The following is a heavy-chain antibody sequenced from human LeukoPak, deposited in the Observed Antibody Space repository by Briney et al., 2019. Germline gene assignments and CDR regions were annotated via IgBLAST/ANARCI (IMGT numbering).Heavy chain of an antibody. V-gene: IGHV3-7*03. D-gene: IGHD4-17*01. J-gene: IGHJ4*02. CDR3: ARRPIYGDPKFDY. CDR1: GFTFSTYA. CDR2: IKDDGSAK. Sequence: GGSLRLSCAASGFTFSTYAMSWVRQAPGKGLEWVANIKDDGSAKYYVDSVKGRFTISRDDAKSSLFLQMNSLRAEDTAVYFCARRPIYGDPKFDYWGQGTLVIVSS.